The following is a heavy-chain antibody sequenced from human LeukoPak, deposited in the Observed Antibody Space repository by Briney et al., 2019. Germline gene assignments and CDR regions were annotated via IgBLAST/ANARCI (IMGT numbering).Heavy chain of an antibody. CDR2: ISTSGTYV. Sequence: GGSLRLSCAASGFTFSNYSMNWVRQAPGKGPEWVSSISTSGTYVHYGDSVKGRFTISRDNAKKSVFLQMNRLGAEDTAVYFCARVPHVAAALSGNYYYFDFWGQGTLVTVSS. D-gene: IGHD1-26*01. CDR1: GFTFSNYS. V-gene: IGHV3-21*01. CDR3: ARVPHVAAALSGNYYYFDF. J-gene: IGHJ4*02.